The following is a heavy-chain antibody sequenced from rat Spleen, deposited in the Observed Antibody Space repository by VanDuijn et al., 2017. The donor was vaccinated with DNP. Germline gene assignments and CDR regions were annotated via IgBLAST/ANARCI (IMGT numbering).Heavy chain of an antibody. V-gene: IGHV5-27*01. D-gene: IGHD1-9*01. Sequence: EVQLVESGGGLVQPGRSLKLSCAASGFTFSNYGMAWVRQAPKKGLEWVATISTSGGSTYYRDSVKGRFTISRDNAKSTLYLQRDSLRSEDTATYYCTTRTYDYWGQGVMVTVSS. CDR2: ISTSGGST. CDR3: TTRTYDY. J-gene: IGHJ2*01. CDR1: GFTFSNYG.